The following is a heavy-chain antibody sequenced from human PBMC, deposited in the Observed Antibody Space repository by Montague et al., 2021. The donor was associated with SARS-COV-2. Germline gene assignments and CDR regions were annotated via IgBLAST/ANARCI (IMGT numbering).Heavy chain of an antibody. CDR2: IYYSGST. J-gene: IGHJ3*02. Sequence: SETLSLTCTVSGGSISSYYWSWIRQPPGKGLEWIGYIYYSGSTNYNPSLKSRVTISVDTSKNRFSPKLSSVTAADTAVYYCARGSGWMGNAFDIWGQGTMVTVSS. V-gene: IGHV4-59*01. CDR1: GGSISSYY. D-gene: IGHD6-19*01. CDR3: ARGSGWMGNAFDI.